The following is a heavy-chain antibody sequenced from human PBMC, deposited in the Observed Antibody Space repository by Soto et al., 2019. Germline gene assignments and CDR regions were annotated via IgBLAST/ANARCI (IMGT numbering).Heavy chain of an antibody. Sequence: ASVKVSCKASGYTFTSYDINWVRQATGQGLEWMGWMNPNSGNTGYAQKFQGRVAMTRDTSISTVYLELSSLRSEDTAVYYCARGMEDVVVQLARDYYYSMDVWGKGTTVTVSS. CDR1: GYTFTSYD. D-gene: IGHD2-2*01. CDR2: MNPNSGNT. J-gene: IGHJ6*03. V-gene: IGHV1-8*01. CDR3: ARGMEDVVVQLARDYYYSMDV.